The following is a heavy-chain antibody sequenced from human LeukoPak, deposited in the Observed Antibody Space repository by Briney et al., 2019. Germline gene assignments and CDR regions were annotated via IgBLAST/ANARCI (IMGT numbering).Heavy chain of an antibody. CDR2: ISGSGGST. Sequence: HPGGSLRLSCAASGFTFSSYAMSWVRQAPGKGLEWVSAISGSGGSTYYADSVKGRFTIPRDNSKNTLYLQMNSLRAEDTAVYYCAKDRSRYSYGLNDYWGQGTLVTVSS. J-gene: IGHJ4*02. CDR3: AKDRSRYSYGLNDY. V-gene: IGHV3-23*01. CDR1: GFTFSSYA. D-gene: IGHD5-18*01.